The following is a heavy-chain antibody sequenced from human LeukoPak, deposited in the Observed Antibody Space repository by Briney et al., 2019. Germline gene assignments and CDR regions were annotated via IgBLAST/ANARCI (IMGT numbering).Heavy chain of an antibody. CDR3: ASANLNWTCVISI. CDR2: IYHSGST. Sequence: PSETLSLTCTVSGGSINSGRYYWGWIRQPPGKGLEWIGSIYHSGSTYYNPSLKSRFTISVNTSKNQFSLKLSSVTAADTAVYYCASANLNWTCVISIWGQGPMVTVSS. V-gene: IGHV4-39*07. J-gene: IGHJ3*02. CDR1: GGSINSGRYY. D-gene: IGHD1-1*01.